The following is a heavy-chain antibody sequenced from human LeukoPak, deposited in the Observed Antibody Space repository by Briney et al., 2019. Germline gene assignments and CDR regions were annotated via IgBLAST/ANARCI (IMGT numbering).Heavy chain of an antibody. CDR3: ARESVWYGELSPSYYYSGMDV. CDR1: GYTFTSYA. J-gene: IGHJ6*02. D-gene: IGHD3-10*01. V-gene: IGHV1-3*01. Sequence: ASVKVSFKASGYTFTSYAMQWVRQAPGQRFEWMGWINAGSGNRRYSQKFQDRVAISRDTSTNTVYMELSSLKSEDTAVYFCARESVWYGELSPSYYYSGMDVWGQGTTVIVSS. CDR2: INAGSGNR.